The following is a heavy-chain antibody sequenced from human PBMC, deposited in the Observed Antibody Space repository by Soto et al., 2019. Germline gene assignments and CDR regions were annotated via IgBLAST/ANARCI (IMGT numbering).Heavy chain of an antibody. Sequence: SETLSLTCKVSGDSISNSDWWSWVRQPPGKGLEWIAEIHHSGPTNYNPSLKSRVTITLDQSKNQFSLRLSSVTAADTAVYYCARGGITTVRNYYFDHWGQGTLVNVSS. J-gene: IGHJ4*02. CDR1: GDSISNSDW. CDR2: IHHSGPT. V-gene: IGHV4-4*02. D-gene: IGHD3-10*01. CDR3: ARGGITTVRNYYFDH.